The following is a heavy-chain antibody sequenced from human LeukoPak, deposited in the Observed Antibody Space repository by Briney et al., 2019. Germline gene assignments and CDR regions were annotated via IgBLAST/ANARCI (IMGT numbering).Heavy chain of an antibody. Sequence: TSETLSLTCTVSGGSITSYYWSWIRQPAGKGLEWIGRIYTSGSTNYDPSLKSRVTMSVDTSKNQFSLKLYSVTEIDTAMYYCARNQAVAANRGAFDIWGQGTMVTVSS. J-gene: IGHJ3*02. D-gene: IGHD6-19*01. CDR2: IYTSGST. CDR1: GGSITSYY. V-gene: IGHV4-4*07. CDR3: ARNQAVAANRGAFDI.